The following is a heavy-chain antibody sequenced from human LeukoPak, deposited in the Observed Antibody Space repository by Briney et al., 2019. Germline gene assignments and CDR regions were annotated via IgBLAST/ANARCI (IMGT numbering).Heavy chain of an antibody. J-gene: IGHJ5*01. Sequence: GGSLRLSCAVSGFSVSSFGMSWVRQAPGKGPEWVSTIGGRGDMTYYADSVKGRFTISRDNSKNTLYLQLNNLRVDDTAVYYCAPGGLKSGWFDSWGQGTLVTVSS. CDR2: IGGRGDMT. CDR3: APGGLKSGWFDS. CDR1: GFSVSSFG. D-gene: IGHD4-11*01. V-gene: IGHV3-23*01.